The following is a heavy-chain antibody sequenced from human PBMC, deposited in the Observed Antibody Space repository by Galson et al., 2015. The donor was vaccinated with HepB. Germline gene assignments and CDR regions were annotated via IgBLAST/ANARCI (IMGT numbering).Heavy chain of an antibody. J-gene: IGHJ4*02. CDR2: ISGSADST. D-gene: IGHD4-17*01. CDR3: AAHTADGESTFDF. V-gene: IGHV3-23*01. CDR1: GFTFSNYA. Sequence: SLRLSCAASGFTFSNYAMSWVRQAPGKGLEWVSAISGSADSTYFADSGKGRFSIFRDNSKNTLYLQLNSLRAEDTAVYYCAAHTADGESTFDFWGQGTLVTVSS.